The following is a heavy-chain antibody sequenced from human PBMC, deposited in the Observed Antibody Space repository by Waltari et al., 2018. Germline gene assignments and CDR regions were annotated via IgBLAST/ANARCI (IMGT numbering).Heavy chain of an antibody. Sequence: MHWVRRAPGKGLEWMGGFDPEDGETIYAQSFQGRVTMTEDTSTDTAYMEVSSLRSEDTAVYYCATSPIALFGTLYWGQGTLVTVSS. J-gene: IGHJ4*02. CDR3: ATSPIALFGTLY. V-gene: IGHV1-24*01. D-gene: IGHD6-13*01. CDR2: FDPEDGET.